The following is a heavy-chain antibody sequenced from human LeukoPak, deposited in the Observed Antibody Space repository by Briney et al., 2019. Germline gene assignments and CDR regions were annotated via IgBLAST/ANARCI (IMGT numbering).Heavy chain of an antibody. Sequence: GGSLRLSCAVSGFIVSSDYMSWVRQAPGKGLEWVSTIYSGGSTYYADSVKGRFTISRDNSKNTLYLQMNSLRAEDTAVYYCARDLDLYSNYGDYYYGMDVWGQGTTVTVSS. CDR3: ARDLDLYSNYGDYYYGMDV. J-gene: IGHJ6*02. V-gene: IGHV3-53*01. CDR1: GFIVSSDY. CDR2: IYSGGST. D-gene: IGHD4-11*01.